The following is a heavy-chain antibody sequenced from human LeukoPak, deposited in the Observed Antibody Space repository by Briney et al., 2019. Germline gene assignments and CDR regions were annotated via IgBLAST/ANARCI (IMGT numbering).Heavy chain of an antibody. J-gene: IGHJ5*02. CDR3: ARRGSSWSNWFDP. V-gene: IGHV1-2*02. CDR1: GYTFTGYY. CDR2: INPNSGGT. D-gene: IGHD6-13*01. Sequence: ASVKVSCKASGYTFTGYYMHWVRQAPGQGLEWMGWINPNSGGTNYAQKFQGRVTMTRDTSISTAYMELSRLRSDDTAVYYCARRGSSWSNWFDPWGQGTLVTVSS.